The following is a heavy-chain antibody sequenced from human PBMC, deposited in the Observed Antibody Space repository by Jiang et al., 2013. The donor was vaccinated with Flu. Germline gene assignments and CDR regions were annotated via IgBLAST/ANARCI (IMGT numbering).Heavy chain of an antibody. V-gene: IGHV1-2*04. CDR3: ARQAEAVAPYYYYGMDV. CDR1: GYTFTGYY. CDR2: INPNSGGT. Sequence: GYTFTGYYMHWVRQAPGQGLEWMGWINPNSGGTNYAQKFQGWVTMTRDTSISTAYMELSRLRSDDTAVYYCARQAEAVAPYYYYGMDVWGQGTTVTVSS. J-gene: IGHJ6*02. D-gene: IGHD6-19*01.